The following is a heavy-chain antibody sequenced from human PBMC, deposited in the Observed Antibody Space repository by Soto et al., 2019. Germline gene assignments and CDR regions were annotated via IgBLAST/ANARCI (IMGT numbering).Heavy chain of an antibody. D-gene: IGHD3-3*01. J-gene: IGHJ6*02. CDR2: INAGNGNT. Sequence: GASVKVSCKASGYTFTSYAMHWVRQAPGQRLEWMGWINAGNGNTKYSQKFQGRVTITRDTSASTAYMELSSLRSEDTAVYYCARDNYVLRFLEWSTYNYYYYGMDVWGQGTLVTVSS. CDR3: ARDNYVLRFLEWSTYNYYYYGMDV. CDR1: GYTFTSYA. V-gene: IGHV1-3*01.